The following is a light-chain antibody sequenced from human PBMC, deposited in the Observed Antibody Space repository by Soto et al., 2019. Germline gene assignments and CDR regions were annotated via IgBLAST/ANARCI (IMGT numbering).Light chain of an antibody. V-gene: IGLV1-44*01. CDR3: AAWDDSLNGHV. CDR2: TNN. CDR1: SSNVGSNT. Sequence: QSVLTQPPSASGTPGQRVTISCSGSSSNVGSNTVSWFQQLPGTAPKPLIYTNNQRPSGVPDRFSGSKSGTSASLAISGLQSEDEADYYCAAWDDSLNGHVFGTGTKLTV. J-gene: IGLJ1*01.